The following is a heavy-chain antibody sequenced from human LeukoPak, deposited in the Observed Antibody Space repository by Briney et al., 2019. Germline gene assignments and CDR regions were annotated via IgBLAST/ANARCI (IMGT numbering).Heavy chain of an antibody. J-gene: IGHJ4*02. Sequence: ASVKVSCKASGYTFTGYYMHWVRQAPGQGLEWMGWINPNSGGTNYAQKFQGRVTMTRDTSISTAYMELSRLRSDDTAVYYGARGALLLGRGHDYWGQGTLVTASS. CDR2: INPNSGGT. D-gene: IGHD2-15*01. CDR1: GYTFTGYY. CDR3: ARGALLLGRGHDY. V-gene: IGHV1-2*02.